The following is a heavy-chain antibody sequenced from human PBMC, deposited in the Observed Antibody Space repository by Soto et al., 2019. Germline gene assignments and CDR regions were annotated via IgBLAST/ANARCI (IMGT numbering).Heavy chain of an antibody. CDR1: GFTFNNKW. D-gene: IGHD1-26*01. Sequence: GGSLRLSCTASGFTFNNKWMHWVRQAPGKGLVWLSRIDGAAATTNYADSVNGRFTISRDNAKNIVFLHVNGLTDEDTAVYYCARGGAMGVDYWGQGTLVTVSS. CDR3: ARGGAMGVDY. J-gene: IGHJ4*02. CDR2: IDGAAATT. V-gene: IGHV3-74*01.